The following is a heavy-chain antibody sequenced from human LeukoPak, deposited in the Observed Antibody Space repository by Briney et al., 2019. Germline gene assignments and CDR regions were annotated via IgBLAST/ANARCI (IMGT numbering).Heavy chain of an antibody. D-gene: IGHD2-2*01. Sequence: SGGSLRLSCAASGFTFSSYAMSWVRQAPGKGLEWVSAISGSGGSTYYADSVKGRFTISRDNSKNTLYLQMNSLRAEDTAVYYCAKLLGYCSSTSCYPSFDYWGQGTLVTVSS. V-gene: IGHV3-23*01. CDR1: GFTFSSYA. CDR2: ISGSGGST. J-gene: IGHJ4*02. CDR3: AKLLGYCSSTSCYPSFDY.